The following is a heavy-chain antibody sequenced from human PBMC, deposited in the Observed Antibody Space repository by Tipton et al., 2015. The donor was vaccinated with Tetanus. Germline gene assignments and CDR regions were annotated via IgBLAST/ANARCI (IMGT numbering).Heavy chain of an antibody. Sequence: QLVQSGAEVKKPGASVKVSCTANGYSFTSYGINWVRQAPGQGLEWVGWITPYNGHKDLAQNVQGRVTMTTDASLRTAYLELRSLRSDDTAVYYCGKQNGGRWVVDHWGQGTLVTVSS. CDR2: ITPYNGHK. CDR1: GYSFTSYG. V-gene: IGHV1-18*01. J-gene: IGHJ4*02. D-gene: IGHD4-23*01. CDR3: GKQNGGRWVVDH.